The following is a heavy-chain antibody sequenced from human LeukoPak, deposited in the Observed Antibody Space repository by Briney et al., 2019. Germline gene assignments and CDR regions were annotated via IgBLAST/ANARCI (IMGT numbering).Heavy chain of an antibody. D-gene: IGHD3-3*01. J-gene: IGHJ4*02. V-gene: IGHV4-59*01. Sequence: PSETLSLTCTVSGGSISSYYWSWIRQPPGKGLEWIGYIYYSGSTNYNPSLKSRVTISVDTSKNQFSLQLSSVTAADTAVYYCARGDDFWSDFDYWGQGTLVTVSS. CDR1: GGSISSYY. CDR2: IYYSGST. CDR3: ARGDDFWSDFDY.